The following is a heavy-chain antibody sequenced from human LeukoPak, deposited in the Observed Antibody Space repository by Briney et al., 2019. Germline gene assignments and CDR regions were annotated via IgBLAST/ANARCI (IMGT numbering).Heavy chain of an antibody. J-gene: IGHJ4*02. CDR2: ISYDGSNK. D-gene: IGHD6-19*01. Sequence: RQXPGKGLEWVAVISYDGSNKYYADSVKGRFTISRDNSKNTLYLQMNSLRAEDTAVYYCAKDIAVALDYWGQGTLVTVSS. V-gene: IGHV3-30-3*02. CDR3: AKDIAVALDY.